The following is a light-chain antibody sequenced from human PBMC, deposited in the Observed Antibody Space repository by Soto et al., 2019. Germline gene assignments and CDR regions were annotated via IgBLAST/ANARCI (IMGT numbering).Light chain of an antibody. V-gene: IGKV3-20*01. CDR2: GAS. CDR3: QQYGSSST. CDR1: QTISSSS. J-gene: IGKJ5*01. Sequence: IVLTQSPGTLSLSPGERATLSCRASQTISSSSLAWYQQKGGQAPRLLIYGASSRATGIPDRFSGSGSGTDFTLTISSLEPDDFAVYYCQQYGSSSTFGQGTRLEIK.